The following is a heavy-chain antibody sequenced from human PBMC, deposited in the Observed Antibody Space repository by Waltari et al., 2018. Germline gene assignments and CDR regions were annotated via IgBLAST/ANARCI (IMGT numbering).Heavy chain of an antibody. CDR2: IRKKGSGGAT. Sequence: EVQLVESGGGLVQPGRSLRLSCTASGFTFTDYAMSWVRQAPGKGVEWVGVIRKKGSGGATEYAASVIGRFTISRDESKSIAYLQMNSLNTDDTAVYFCTRGYSSSALLEFWGQGTLVTVSS. D-gene: IGHD5-12*01. CDR3: TRGYSSSALLEF. CDR1: GFTFTDYA. J-gene: IGHJ4*02. V-gene: IGHV3-49*04.